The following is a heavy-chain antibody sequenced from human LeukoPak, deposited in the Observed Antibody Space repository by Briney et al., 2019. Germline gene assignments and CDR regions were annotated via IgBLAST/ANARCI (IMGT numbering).Heavy chain of an antibody. CDR3: ARGPTSGWQRIDY. CDR2: IWFDGSSD. CDR1: GFTVSSNY. J-gene: IGHJ4*02. V-gene: IGHV3-33*08. Sequence: GGSLRLSCAASGFTVSSNYMNWVRQAPGKGLEWMSVIWFDGSSDYYADSVKGRFTISRDNSKNTLYLEMNSLRVEDTAVYYCARGPTSGWQRIDYWGQGTLVTVSS. D-gene: IGHD6-19*01.